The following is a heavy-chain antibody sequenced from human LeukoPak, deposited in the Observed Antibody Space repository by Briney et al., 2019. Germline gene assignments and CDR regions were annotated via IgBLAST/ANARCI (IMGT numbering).Heavy chain of an antibody. Sequence: GGSLRLSCRASGFIFSSYGMHWVRQAPGKGLEWVAVVSYDGSNQYCADSVKGRFAMSRDNSKNTVYLQMNSLRAEDTAVYYCAGRRGIIWELTFDYWGQGTLVTVSS. CDR1: GFIFSSYG. CDR2: VSYDGSNQ. D-gene: IGHD1-7*01. J-gene: IGHJ4*02. CDR3: AGRRGIIWELTFDY. V-gene: IGHV3-30*03.